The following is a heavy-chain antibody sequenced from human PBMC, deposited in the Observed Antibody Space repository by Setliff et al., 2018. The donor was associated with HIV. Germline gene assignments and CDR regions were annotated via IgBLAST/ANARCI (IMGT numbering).Heavy chain of an antibody. D-gene: IGHD3-10*01. CDR2: INHSGVT. CDR3: AAKPMIRGRPFAF. Sequence: PSETLSLTCAVYGPSFTGYYWNWIRQLPGKAFEWIGEINHSGVTYYNPSFKSRVNISLDLSKNQFSLRLTGLSGADTATYFCAAKPMIRGRPFAFWGQPTLVTV. CDR1: GPSFTGYY. V-gene: IGHV4-34*01. J-gene: IGHJ4*02.